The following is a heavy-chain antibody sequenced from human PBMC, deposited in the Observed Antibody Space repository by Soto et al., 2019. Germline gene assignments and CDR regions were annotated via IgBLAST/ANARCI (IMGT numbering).Heavy chain of an antibody. Sequence: QLQLQESGPGLVKPSETLSLTCTVSGGSISSSSYYWGWIRQPPGKGLEWIGSIYYSGSTYYNPSLKSRVTISVDTSKNQLSLKLSAVTAADTAVYYCARHGAAAAKTYFDYWGQGTLVTVSS. V-gene: IGHV4-39*01. CDR2: IYYSGST. CDR1: GGSISSSSYY. CDR3: ARHGAAAAKTYFDY. D-gene: IGHD6-13*01. J-gene: IGHJ4*02.